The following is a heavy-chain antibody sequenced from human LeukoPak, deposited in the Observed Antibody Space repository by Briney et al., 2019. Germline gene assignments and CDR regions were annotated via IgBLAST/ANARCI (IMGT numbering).Heavy chain of an antibody. CDR1: GGTFSSYA. V-gene: IGHV1-69*13. Sequence: SVKVSCKASGGTFSSYAISWVRQAPGQGLEWMGGIIPIFGTANYAQKFQGRVTITADESTSTAYMELSSLRSEDTAVYYCASTVVPAKDGAFDIWGQGIMVTVSS. CDR2: IIPIFGTA. D-gene: IGHD2-2*01. J-gene: IGHJ3*02. CDR3: ASTVVPAKDGAFDI.